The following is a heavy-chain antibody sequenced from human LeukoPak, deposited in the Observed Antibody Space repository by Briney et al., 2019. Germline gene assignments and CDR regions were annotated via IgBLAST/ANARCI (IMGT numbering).Heavy chain of an antibody. D-gene: IGHD2/OR15-2a*01. CDR1: GVSTSSNY. J-gene: IGHJ3*02. CDR3: ARHEYRDDAFDI. CDR2: IYHSGST. Sequence: SETLSLTCTGSGVSTSSNYWGWIRQPPGKELDGIGYIYHSGSTDYNTSLKSRVTISRDTSKNQFSLKLSSVTAADTAVYYSARHEYRDDAFDIWGQGTMVTVSS. V-gene: IGHV4-59*01.